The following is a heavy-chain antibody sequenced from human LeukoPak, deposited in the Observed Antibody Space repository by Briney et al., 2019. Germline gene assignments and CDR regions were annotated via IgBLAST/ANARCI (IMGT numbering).Heavy chain of an antibody. D-gene: IGHD4-17*01. J-gene: IGHJ1*01. CDR3: AKKAEAYGDSVSQH. V-gene: IGHV3-23*01. CDR1: GCTFSTYA. CDR2: ISAGGGST. Sequence: GGYLRLSCAASGCTFSTYAMSWVRQAPGKGLEWVSAISAGGGSTYYADSVKGRFTISRDNSKNTLYLQMNSLRAADTAVYYCAKKAEAYGDSVSQHWGQGTLVTVSS.